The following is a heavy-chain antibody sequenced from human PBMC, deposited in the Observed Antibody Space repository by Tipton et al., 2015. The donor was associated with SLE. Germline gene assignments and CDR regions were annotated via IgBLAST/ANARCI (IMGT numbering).Heavy chain of an antibody. D-gene: IGHD3-3*01. V-gene: IGHV4-59*01. J-gene: IGHJ1*01. CDR2: IYYRGTT. CDR1: GGSISSYY. Sequence: GLVKPSENLSLTCTVSGGSISSYYWSWIRQPPGKGLEWIGNIYYRGTTNYNPSLKSRVTISVDTSKNQFSLKLNSVTAADTAVYYCARGRSYDFWNFHHWGQGTLVTVSS. CDR3: ARGRSYDFWNFHH.